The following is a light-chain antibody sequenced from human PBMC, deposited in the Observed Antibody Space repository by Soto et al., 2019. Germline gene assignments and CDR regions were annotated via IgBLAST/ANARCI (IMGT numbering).Light chain of an antibody. J-gene: IGLJ1*01. CDR3: QSYDSSLSAPYV. CDR2: GNS. Sequence: QSALTQAPSVSGAPGQRVTISCTGSSSNIGAGYDVHWYQQLPGTAPKLLIYGNSNRPSGVPDRFSGSKSGTSASLAITGLQAEDEDDYYCQSYDSSLSAPYVFGTETKVTVL. V-gene: IGLV1-40*01. CDR1: SSNIGAGYD.